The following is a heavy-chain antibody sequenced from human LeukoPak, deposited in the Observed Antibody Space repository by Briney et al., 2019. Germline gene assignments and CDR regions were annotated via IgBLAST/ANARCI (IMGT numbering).Heavy chain of an antibody. J-gene: IGHJ4*02. D-gene: IGHD3-10*01. CDR3: ARDSGERGSGSYLIAY. CDR1: GYTFTGYY. CDR2: INPNSGGT. V-gene: IGHV1-2*02. Sequence: GASVKVSCKSSGYTFTGYYIHWVRQAPGQGLEWMGWINPNSGGTNYAQKFQGRVTMTRDTSISTAYMELSRLRSDETAVYYCARDSGERGSGSYLIAYWGQGTLVTVS.